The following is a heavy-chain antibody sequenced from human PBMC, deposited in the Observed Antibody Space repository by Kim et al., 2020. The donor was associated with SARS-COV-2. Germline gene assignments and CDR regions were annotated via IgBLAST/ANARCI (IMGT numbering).Heavy chain of an antibody. D-gene: IGHD2-15*01. V-gene: IGHV4-59*13. CDR3: ARDGGGGAFDP. Sequence: SETLSLTCTVSGGSISNYYWSWIRQPPGKGLEWIGYIYYSGSTNYNPSLKSRVTISIDTSKRQFSLKLNSVTAADTAVDYCARDGGGGAFDPWGQGTLVTVSS. J-gene: IGHJ5*02. CDR1: GGSISNYY. CDR2: IYYSGST.